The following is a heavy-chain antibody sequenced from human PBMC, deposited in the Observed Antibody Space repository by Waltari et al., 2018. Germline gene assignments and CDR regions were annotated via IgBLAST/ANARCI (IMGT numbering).Heavy chain of an antibody. CDR1: GFTVSSNY. J-gene: IGHJ4*02. CDR3: AREAEQWLDHFDY. Sequence: EVQLVESGGGLIQPGGSLRLSCAASGFTVSSNYMSWVRQAPGKGLEWVSVIYSGGSTYYADSVKGRFTISRDNSKNTLYLQMNSLRAEDTAVYYCAREAEQWLDHFDYWGQGTLVTVSS. V-gene: IGHV3-53*01. CDR2: IYSGGST. D-gene: IGHD6-19*01.